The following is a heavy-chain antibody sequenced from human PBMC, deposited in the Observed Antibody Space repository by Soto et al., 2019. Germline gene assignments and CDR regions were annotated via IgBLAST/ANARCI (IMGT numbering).Heavy chain of an antibody. D-gene: IGHD3-3*01. CDR2: IYYSGST. Sequence: SETLSLTCTVSGGSISSGDYYWSWIRQPPGKGLEWIGYIYYSGSTYYNPSLKSRVTISVDTSKNQFSLKLSSVTAADTAVYYCARVGIRFLDWFDYWGQGTLVTVSS. V-gene: IGHV4-30-4*01. J-gene: IGHJ4*02. CDR3: ARVGIRFLDWFDY. CDR1: GGSISSGDYY.